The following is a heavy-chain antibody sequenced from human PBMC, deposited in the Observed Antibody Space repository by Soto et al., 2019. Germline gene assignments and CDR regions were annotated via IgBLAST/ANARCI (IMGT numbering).Heavy chain of an antibody. J-gene: IGHJ4*02. D-gene: IGHD5-12*01. CDR3: ARQNYAGYGGYDSAFDT. V-gene: IGHV5-51*01. CDR2: IYPGDSDI. Sequence: PGESLKISCQGSGYTFTTYWVGWVRQRPGKGLDWMGNIYPGDSDIKYSPSFQGQVTISVDKSISTAYLQWNSLKASDTAGYYCARQNYAGYGGYDSAFDTWGQGTLVTVSS. CDR1: GYTFTTYW.